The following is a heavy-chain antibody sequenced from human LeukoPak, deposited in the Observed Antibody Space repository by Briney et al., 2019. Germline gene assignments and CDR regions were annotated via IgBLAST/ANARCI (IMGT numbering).Heavy chain of an antibody. J-gene: IGHJ4*02. Sequence: GGSLRLSCAASGFIFSDHWMHWVRQAPGKGLVWLSRINNDGSSTIYADSVKGRFTFSRDNAENTLSLEMSSLRVEDTAVYYCVRERNNFWSGHHSIFDSWGQGTLVTVSS. CDR1: GFIFSDHW. V-gene: IGHV3-74*01. D-gene: IGHD3-3*01. CDR3: VRERNNFWSGHHSIFDS. CDR2: INNDGSST.